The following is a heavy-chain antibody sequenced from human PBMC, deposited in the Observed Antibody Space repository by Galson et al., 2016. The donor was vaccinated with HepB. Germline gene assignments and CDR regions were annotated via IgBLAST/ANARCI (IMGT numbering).Heavy chain of an antibody. Sequence: SLRLSCAASGFTFNKYWMHWVRQAPGKGLVWVSRISRDGISTYYEDSLRGRFTVSRDNANNTLYLEINSLGVEDTAIYYCGRSTVRSPLDYWGQGSLVIVSS. CDR2: ISRDGIST. D-gene: IGHD4-11*01. J-gene: IGHJ4*02. CDR1: GFTFNKYW. CDR3: GRSTVRSPLDY. V-gene: IGHV3-74*01.